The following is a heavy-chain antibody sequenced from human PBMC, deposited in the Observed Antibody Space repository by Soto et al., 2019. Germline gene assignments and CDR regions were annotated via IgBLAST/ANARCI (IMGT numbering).Heavy chain of an antibody. CDR1: GFTFSAFW. D-gene: IGHD2-21*01. CDR2: IKRDGTVT. J-gene: IGHJ3*01. V-gene: IGHV3-7*04. Sequence: EVQLVESGGGLVQPGESLRLSCAASGFTFSAFWMTWLRQAPGKGLEWVANIKRDGTVTHYGDSVEGRCTLSRDNAQNALFLQLNSLRPEDTAMYDCARDLSPPGEFFYDALDVWGQGTFVTVSS. CDR3: ARDLSPPGEFFYDALDV.